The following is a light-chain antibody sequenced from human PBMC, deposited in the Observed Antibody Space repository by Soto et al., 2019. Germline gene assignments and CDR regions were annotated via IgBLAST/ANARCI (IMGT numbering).Light chain of an antibody. V-gene: IGKV3-20*01. CDR1: QSVTNNY. J-gene: IGKJ5*01. CDR2: GAS. CDR3: QQYSDLPMT. Sequence: DIVLTQSPGPLSLSPGERATLSCRASQSVTNNYLAWYQQKPGQAPRLLIYGASRRATGIPDRFSGSASGTDFTLTISRLEPEDFAVYFCQQYSDLPMTFGQGTRLEIK.